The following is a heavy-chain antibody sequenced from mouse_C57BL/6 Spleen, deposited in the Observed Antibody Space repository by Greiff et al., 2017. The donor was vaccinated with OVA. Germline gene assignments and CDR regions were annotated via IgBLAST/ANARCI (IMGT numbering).Heavy chain of an antibody. V-gene: IGHV1-53*01. J-gene: IGHJ2*01. CDR2: INPSNGGT. D-gene: IGHD2-4*01. CDR3: AKENYDYYFDY. Sequence: QVQLQQPGTELVKPGASVKLSCKASGYTFTSYWMYWVKQRPGQGLEWIGNINPSNGGTNYNETFKSKATLTVDKSSSTAYMQLSSLTSEDSAVYYCAKENYDYYFDYWGQGTTLTVSS. CDR1: GYTFTSYW.